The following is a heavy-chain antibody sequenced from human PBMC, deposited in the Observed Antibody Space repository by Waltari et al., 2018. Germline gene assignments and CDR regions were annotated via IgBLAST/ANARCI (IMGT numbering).Heavy chain of an antibody. CDR2: IYYSGST. CDR1: GVSISSSSYY. Sequence: QLQLQESGPGLVKPSETLSLTCTVSGVSISSSSYYWGWIRQPPGKGLEWIGSIYYSGSTYYNPSLKSRVTISVDTSKNQFSLKLSSVTAADTAVNYCARHPPLGDLDYWGQGTLVTVSS. CDR3: ARHPPLGDLDY. D-gene: IGHD4-17*01. V-gene: IGHV4-39*01. J-gene: IGHJ4*02.